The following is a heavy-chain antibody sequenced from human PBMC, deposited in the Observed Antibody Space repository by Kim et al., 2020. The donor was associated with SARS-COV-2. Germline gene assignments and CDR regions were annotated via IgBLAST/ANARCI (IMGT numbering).Heavy chain of an antibody. D-gene: IGHD3-10*01. CDR1: GFTFKNYS. Sequence: GGSLRLSCAASGFTFKNYSMNWVRQAPGKGLEWVSYISSRSRTIYYADSVKGRFTISRDNAKNSLFLQMNSLRDGDTAVYYCARSALWFGEIPLDYWGQGSLVTVSS. V-gene: IGHV3-48*02. CDR3: ARSALWFGEIPLDY. J-gene: IGHJ4*02. CDR2: ISSRSRTI.